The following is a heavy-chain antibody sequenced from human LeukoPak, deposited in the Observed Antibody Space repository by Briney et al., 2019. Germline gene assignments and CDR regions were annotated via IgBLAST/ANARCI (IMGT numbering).Heavy chain of an antibody. V-gene: IGHV3-11*04. D-gene: IGHD3-10*01. J-gene: IGHJ5*02. Sequence: GGSLRLSCAASGFTFSDYYISWIRQAPGKGLEWVSYISSSGSTIYYADSVKGRFTISRDNAKNSLYLQLNSLRAEDTAVYYCARDSRKVGELGDLWGQGTLVTVSS. CDR1: GFTFSDYY. CDR3: ARDSRKVGELGDL. CDR2: ISSSGSTI.